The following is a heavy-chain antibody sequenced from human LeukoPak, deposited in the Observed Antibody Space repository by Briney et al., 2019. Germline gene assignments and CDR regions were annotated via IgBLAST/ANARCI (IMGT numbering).Heavy chain of an antibody. CDR3: VAYGGY. V-gene: IGHV3-15*01. J-gene: IGHJ4*02. D-gene: IGHD2-8*02. CDR1: GFTVTNDW. CDR2: IKSENDGGTT. Sequence: PGGSLRLSCAASGFTVTNDWMSWVRQAPGTGVEWVGRIKSENDGGTTDFATPVKGRFAMSRDESKNTLYLQMNSLKIEDTAVYYCVAYGGYWGQGTLVTVSS.